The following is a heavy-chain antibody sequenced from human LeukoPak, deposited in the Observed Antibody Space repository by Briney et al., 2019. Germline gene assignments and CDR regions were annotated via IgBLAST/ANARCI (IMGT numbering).Heavy chain of an antibody. D-gene: IGHD5-24*01. CDR2: INPNTGGT. J-gene: IGHJ3*02. CDR1: GYTFTGYY. V-gene: IGHV1-2*06. Sequence: ASVKVSCKASGYTFTGYYMNWVRQAPGQGLEWLGRINPNTGGTNFAQSFQGRVTMTRGTSITTAYMELSRLRSDDTAVYYCARVGDGLNDAFDIWGQGTMVTASS. CDR3: ARVGDGLNDAFDI.